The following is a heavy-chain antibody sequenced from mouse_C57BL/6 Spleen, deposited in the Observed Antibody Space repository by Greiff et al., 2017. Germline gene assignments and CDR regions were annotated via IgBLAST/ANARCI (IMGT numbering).Heavy chain of an antibody. CDR1: GYSITSGYY. V-gene: IGHV3-6*01. D-gene: IGHD1-1*01. J-gene: IGHJ1*03. Sequence: EVKLQESGPGLVKPSQSLSLTCSVTGYSITSGYYWNWIRQFPGNKLEWMGYISYDGSNNYNPSLKNRISITRDTSKNQFFLKLNSVTTEDTATYYCARGYYGSRYFDVWGTGTTVTVSS. CDR3: ARGYYGSRYFDV. CDR2: ISYDGSN.